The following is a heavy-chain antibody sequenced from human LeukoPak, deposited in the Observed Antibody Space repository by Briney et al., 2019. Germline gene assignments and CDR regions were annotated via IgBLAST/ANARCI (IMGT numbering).Heavy chain of an antibody. V-gene: IGHV1-2*02. D-gene: IGHD1-26*01. Sequence: ASVKVSCKASGYTFSGYYIHWVRQAPGQGLEWVGWISPNSGGTNYAQKFQGRVTMTRDTSISTAYMELSRLISDDTAVYYCARGLTLYTGSYYPQDVWGKGTTVTVSS. CDR3: ARGLTLYTGSYYPQDV. J-gene: IGHJ6*04. CDR1: GYTFSGYY. CDR2: ISPNSGGT.